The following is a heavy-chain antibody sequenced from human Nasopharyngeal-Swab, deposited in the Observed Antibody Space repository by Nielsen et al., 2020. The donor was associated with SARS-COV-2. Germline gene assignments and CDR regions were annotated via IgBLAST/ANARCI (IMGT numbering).Heavy chain of an antibody. J-gene: IGHJ4*02. CDR1: GFTFSSYA. Sequence: GESLKISCAASGFTFSSYAMHWVRQAPGKGLEWVAVISYDGSNKYYADSVKGRFTISRDNSKNTLYLQMNSLRAEDTAVYYCARDFATAMVILDYWGQGTLVTASS. CDR2: ISYDGSNK. CDR3: ARDFATAMVILDY. V-gene: IGHV3-30-3*01. D-gene: IGHD5-18*01.